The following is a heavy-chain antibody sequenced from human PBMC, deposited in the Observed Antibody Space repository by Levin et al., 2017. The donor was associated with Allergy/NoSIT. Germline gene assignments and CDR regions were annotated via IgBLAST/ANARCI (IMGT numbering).Heavy chain of an antibody. CDR1: GFTFNQYG. CDR3: VKVVRYSFVPEFDY. D-gene: IGHD5-18*01. CDR2: ISYDGNQR. Sequence: QTGGSLRLSCAASGFTFNQYGMHWVRQAPGKGLEWVAVISYDGNQRYYADSVKGRFTISRDSSKNTLYLQMNSLRADDTALYYCVKVVRYSFVPEFDYWGQGTLVTVSS. V-gene: IGHV3-30*18. J-gene: IGHJ4*02.